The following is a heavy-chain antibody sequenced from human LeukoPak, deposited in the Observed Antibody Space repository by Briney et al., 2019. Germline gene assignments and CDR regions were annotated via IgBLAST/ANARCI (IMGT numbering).Heavy chain of an antibody. J-gene: IGHJ5*02. CDR1: GGSISSYY. CDR2: IYYSGST. CDR3: ARQVTGYSSSWYQFDP. D-gene: IGHD6-13*01. V-gene: IGHV4-59*08. Sequence: SETLSLTCTVSGGSISSYYWSWIRQPPGKGLEWIGYIYYSGSTNYNPSLKSRVTISVDTSKNQFSLKLGSVTAADTAVYYCARQVTGYSSSWYQFDPWGQGTLVTVSS.